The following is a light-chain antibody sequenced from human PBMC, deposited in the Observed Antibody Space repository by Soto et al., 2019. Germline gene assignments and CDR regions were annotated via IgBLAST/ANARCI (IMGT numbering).Light chain of an antibody. CDR1: GSDVGAYNY. J-gene: IGLJ2*01. CDR3: SSYTTNSTLI. Sequence: QSALTQPASVSGSPGQWVTISCTGTGSDVGAYNYVSWYQQFPGKAPKLMIYEANIRPSGVSTRFSGSKSANTASLTISGLQAGDEADYYCSSYTTNSTLIFGGGTKATVL. CDR2: EAN. V-gene: IGLV2-14*01.